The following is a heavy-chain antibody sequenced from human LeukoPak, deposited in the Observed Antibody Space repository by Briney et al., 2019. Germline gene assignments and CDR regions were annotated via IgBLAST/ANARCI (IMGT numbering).Heavy chain of an antibody. CDR1: GGSISSGDYY. CDR2: IYYSGST. CDR3: AREEGSGSYKGGLIDY. D-gene: IGHD3-10*01. J-gene: IGHJ4*02. Sequence: PSETLSLTCTVSGGSISSGDYYWSWIRQPPGKGLEWIGYIYYSGSTYYNPSLKSRVTISVDTSKNQFSLKLSSVTAADTAVYYCAREEGSGSYKGGLIDYWGQGTLVTVSS. V-gene: IGHV4-30-4*01.